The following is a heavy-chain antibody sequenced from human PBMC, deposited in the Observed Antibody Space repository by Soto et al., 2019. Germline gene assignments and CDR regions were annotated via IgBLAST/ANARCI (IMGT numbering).Heavy chain of an antibody. D-gene: IGHD6-19*01. V-gene: IGHV4-61*01. CDR3: ARALGSGWYVSYGMDV. CDR1: GGSVSSGSYY. Sequence: QVQLQESGPGLVKPSETLSLTCTVSGGSVSSGSYYWSWIRQPPGKGLEWIGYIYYSGSTNYNPSLKSRVTISVDTSKNQFSLKLSSVTAADTAVYYCARALGSGWYVSYGMDVWGQGTTVTVSS. CDR2: IYYSGST. J-gene: IGHJ6*02.